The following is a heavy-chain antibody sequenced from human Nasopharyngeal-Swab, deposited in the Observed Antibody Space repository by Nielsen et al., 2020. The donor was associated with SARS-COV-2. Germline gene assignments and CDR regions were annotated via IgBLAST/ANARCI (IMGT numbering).Heavy chain of an antibody. Sequence: SETLSLTCTVSGGSVSSGSYYWSWIRQPPGKGLEWIGYIYYSGSTNYNPSLKSRVTISVDTSKNQFSLKLSSVTAADTAVYYCARDDPGQLWLYYFDYWGQGTLVTVSS. J-gene: IGHJ4*02. CDR1: GGSVSSGSYY. V-gene: IGHV4-61*01. D-gene: IGHD5-18*01. CDR2: IYYSGST. CDR3: ARDDPGQLWLYYFDY.